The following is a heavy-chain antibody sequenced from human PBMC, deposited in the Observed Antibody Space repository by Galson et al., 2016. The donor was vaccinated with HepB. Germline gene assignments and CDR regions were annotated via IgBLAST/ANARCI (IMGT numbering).Heavy chain of an antibody. CDR1: GFIFSDHY. D-gene: IGHD3-22*01. J-gene: IGHJ3*01. CDR2: IRNKAKSHTT. V-gene: IGHV3-72*01. Sequence: SLRLSCAASGFIFSDHYIDWVRQAPGKGLEWVGRIRNKAKSHTTKYAASVTGRFSISRDDSKNSLNLEMNSLKTEDTAIYYCVGVSPYYDSIGFSTDAFDFWGQGTMVTVSS. CDR3: VGVSPYYDSIGFSTDAFDF.